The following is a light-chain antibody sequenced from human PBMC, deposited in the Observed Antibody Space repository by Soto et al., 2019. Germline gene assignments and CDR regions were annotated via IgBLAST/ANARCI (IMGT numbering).Light chain of an antibody. CDR2: DAS. CDR3: KQYNEYLYT. Sequence: EIQMTQSPSTLSASVGDRVTITCRASQSISTWVAWYQQRPGKAPKVLIYDASNLQSGVPSRFSGSGSGTEFTLTISSLQPDDFATYFCKQYNEYLYTFGQGTKLEIK. CDR1: QSISTW. J-gene: IGKJ2*01. V-gene: IGKV1-5*01.